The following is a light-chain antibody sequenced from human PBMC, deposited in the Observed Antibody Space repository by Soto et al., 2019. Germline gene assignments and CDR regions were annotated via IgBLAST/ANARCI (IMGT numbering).Light chain of an antibody. Sequence: QSALAQPASVSGSPGQSITISCTGTRSDVGSYNFVSWYRQHPGAAPQLIIYEVTQRASGISYRFSGSKSGNTASLTISDLHTADETDYYCCSYAGNNSLIFGGGTKLTVL. CDR3: CSYAGNNSLI. V-gene: IGLV2-23*02. CDR1: RSDVGSYNF. J-gene: IGLJ2*01. CDR2: EVT.